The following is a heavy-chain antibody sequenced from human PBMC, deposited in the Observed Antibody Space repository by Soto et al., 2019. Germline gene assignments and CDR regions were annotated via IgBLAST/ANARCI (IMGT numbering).Heavy chain of an antibody. CDR2: INPNSGGT. CDR1: GYTFIGYY. J-gene: IGHJ5*02. CDR3: ARGRFLEWLLGWFDP. D-gene: IGHD3-3*01. Sequence: ASVKVSCKASGYTFIGYYMHWVRQAPGQGLEWMGWINPNSGGTNYAQKFQGRVTMTRDTSISTAYMELSRLRSDDTAVYYCARGRFLEWLLGWFDPWGQGTLVTVSS. V-gene: IGHV1-2*02.